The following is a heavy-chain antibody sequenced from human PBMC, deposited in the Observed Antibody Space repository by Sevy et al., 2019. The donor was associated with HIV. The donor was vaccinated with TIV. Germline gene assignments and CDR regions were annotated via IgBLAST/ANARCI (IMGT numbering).Heavy chain of an antibody. CDR2: IKSKTAGGTT. CDR1: GFTFSHAW. CDR3: TNEVYGDLSYGMDV. V-gene: IGHV3-15*05. Sequence: GGSLRLSCAGSGFTFSHAWMTWVRQAPGKGLEWVGRIKSKTAGGTTDYSAPAKGRLTISRDDSETTMYLQMNSLKTEDTAVYYCTNEVYGDLSYGMDVWGQGTTVTVSS. J-gene: IGHJ6*02. D-gene: IGHD4-17*01.